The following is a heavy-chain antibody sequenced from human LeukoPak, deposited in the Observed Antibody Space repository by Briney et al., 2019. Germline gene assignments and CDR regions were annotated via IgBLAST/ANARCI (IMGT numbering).Heavy chain of an antibody. Sequence: SETLSLTCTVSGGSISSSSYYWGWIRQPPGKGLEWIGSIYYSGSTYYNPSLKSRVTISVDTSKNQFSLKLSSVTAADTAVYYCARLVGAYWGGGDYWGQGTLVTVSS. CDR3: ARLVGAYWGGGDY. J-gene: IGHJ4*02. V-gene: IGHV4-39*01. D-gene: IGHD1-26*01. CDR2: IYYSGST. CDR1: GGSISSSSYY.